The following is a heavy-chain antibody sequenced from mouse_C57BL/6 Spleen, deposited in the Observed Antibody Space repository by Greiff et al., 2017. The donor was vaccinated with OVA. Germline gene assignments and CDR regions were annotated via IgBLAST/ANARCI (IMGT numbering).Heavy chain of an antibody. D-gene: IGHD4-1*01. V-gene: IGHV10-1*01. Sequence: EVQGVESGGGLVQPKGSLKLSCAASGFSFNTYAMNWVRQAPGKGLEWVARIRSKSNNYATYYADSVKDRFTISRDDSESMLYLQMNNLKTEDTAMYYCVSGTRWYFDVWGTGTTVTVSS. CDR1: GFSFNTYA. CDR3: VSGTRWYFDV. CDR2: IRSKSNNYAT. J-gene: IGHJ1*03.